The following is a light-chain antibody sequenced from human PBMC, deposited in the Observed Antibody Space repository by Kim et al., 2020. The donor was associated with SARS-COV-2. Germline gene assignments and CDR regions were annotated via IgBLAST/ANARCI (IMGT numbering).Light chain of an antibody. Sequence: SYELTQPPSVSVAPGKTASITCGGNNIGTKSVHWYQQKPGQAPVVVIYYDRDRPSGIPERFSGSNCGNTATLTISRVEAGDEADYYCQVWDSSSDHPLVVFGGGTQLTVL. CDR1: NIGTKS. CDR3: QVWDSSSDHPLVV. CDR2: YDR. J-gene: IGLJ2*01. V-gene: IGLV3-21*04.